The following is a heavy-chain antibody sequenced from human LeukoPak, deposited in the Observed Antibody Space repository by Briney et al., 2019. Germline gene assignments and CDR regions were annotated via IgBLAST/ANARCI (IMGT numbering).Heavy chain of an antibody. CDR1: GYTFTGYY. J-gene: IGHJ4*02. CDR2: ISAYNGNT. Sequence: VASVKVSCKASGYTFTGYYMHWVRQAPGQGPEWMGWISAYNGNTNYAQKLQGRVTMTTDTSTSTAYMELRSLRSDDTAVYYCARASYSGSYSSWYYFDYWGQGTLVTVSS. D-gene: IGHD1-26*01. V-gene: IGHV1-18*04. CDR3: ARASYSGSYSSWYYFDY.